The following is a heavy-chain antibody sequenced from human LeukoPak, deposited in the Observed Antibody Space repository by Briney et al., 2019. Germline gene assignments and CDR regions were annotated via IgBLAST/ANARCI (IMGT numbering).Heavy chain of an antibody. J-gene: IGHJ4*02. CDR3: AKDLKYSSSWYVRGFDY. CDR2: IWYDGSNK. V-gene: IGHV3-33*06. CDR1: GFIFSSYG. Sequence: PGGSLRLSCAASGFIFSSYGMHWVRQAPGKGLEWVAVIWYDGSNKYYADSVKGRFTISRDNSKNTLYLQMNSLRAEDTAVYYCAKDLKYSSSWYVRGFDYWGQGTLVTVSS. D-gene: IGHD6-13*01.